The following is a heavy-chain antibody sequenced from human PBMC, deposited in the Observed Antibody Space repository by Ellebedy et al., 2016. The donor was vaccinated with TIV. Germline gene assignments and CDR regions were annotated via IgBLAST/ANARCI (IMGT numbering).Heavy chain of an antibody. J-gene: IGHJ5*02. Sequence: MPSETLSLTCAVYGGSFSGYYWTRIRQPPGKGLEWIGEINHVGNTNYNPSLESRVTTSVDTSKNQFSLKLSSVTAADTAVYYCARAHYYACWFDPWGQGTLVTVSS. V-gene: IGHV4-34*01. CDR3: ARAHYYACWFDP. D-gene: IGHD3-10*01. CDR2: INHVGNT. CDR1: GGSFSGYY.